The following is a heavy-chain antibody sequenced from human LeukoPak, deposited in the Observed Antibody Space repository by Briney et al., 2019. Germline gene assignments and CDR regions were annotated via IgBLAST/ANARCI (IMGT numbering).Heavy chain of an antibody. D-gene: IGHD2-15*01. V-gene: IGHV1-2*02. CDR3: AREDRYCSGGSCPEYYFDY. CDR2: INPNSGGT. J-gene: IGHJ4*02. CDR1: GYTFTGYY. Sequence: ASVKVSCKASGYTFTGYYMHWVRQAPEQGLEWMGWINPNSGGTNYAQKFQGRVTMTRDTSISTAYMELSRLRSDDTAVYYCAREDRYCSGGSCPEYYFDYWGQGTLVTVSS.